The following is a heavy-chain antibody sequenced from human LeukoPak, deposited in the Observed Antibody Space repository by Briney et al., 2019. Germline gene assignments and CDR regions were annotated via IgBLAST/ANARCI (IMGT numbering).Heavy chain of an antibody. V-gene: IGHV4-4*02. J-gene: IGHJ6*03. CDR3: ARLGWNPYYMDV. CDR2: IYHSGRT. CDR1: GGSISSTNW. D-gene: IGHD1-1*01. Sequence: SETLSLTCAVSGGSISSTNWWSWVRQPPGKGLEWIGEIYHSGRTKYNPSLKSRGTISVDKSKNQFSLKLSSVTAADTAVYYCARLGWNPYYMDVWGKGTTVTISS.